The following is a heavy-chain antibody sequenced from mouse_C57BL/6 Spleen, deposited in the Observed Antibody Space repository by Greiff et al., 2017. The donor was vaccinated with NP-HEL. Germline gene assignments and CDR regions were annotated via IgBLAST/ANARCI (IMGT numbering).Heavy chain of an antibody. J-gene: IGHJ3*01. CDR2: IYPGNSDT. Sequence: EVQLQESGTVLARPGASVKMSCKTSGYTFTSYWMHWVKQRPGQGLEWIGAIYPGNSDTSYNQKFKGKAKLTAVTSASTAYMELSSLTNEDSAVYYCTRNPYYSNYPWFAYWGQGTLVTVSA. V-gene: IGHV1-5*01. CDR1: GYTFTSYW. CDR3: TRNPYYSNYPWFAY. D-gene: IGHD2-5*01.